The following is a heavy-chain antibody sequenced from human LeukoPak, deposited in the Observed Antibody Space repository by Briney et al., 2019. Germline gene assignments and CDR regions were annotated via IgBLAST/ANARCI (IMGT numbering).Heavy chain of an antibody. V-gene: IGHV3-30-3*01. CDR3: AREGHSSGSLGDY. J-gene: IGHJ4*02. Sequence: GGSLRLSCAASGFNFGTFAMHWVRQSPGKGLDWVAVTSYDGNSNYYADSVKGRFTVSRDNAEKLVYLHMTSLRAEDTAMYFCAREGHSSGSLGDYWGQGILVTVSS. CDR1: GFNFGTFA. CDR2: TSYDGNSN. D-gene: IGHD6-19*01.